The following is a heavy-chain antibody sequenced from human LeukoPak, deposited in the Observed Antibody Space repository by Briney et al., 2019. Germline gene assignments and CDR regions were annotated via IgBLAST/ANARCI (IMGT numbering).Heavy chain of an antibody. D-gene: IGHD6-19*01. CDR1: GDSVSNGSYY. CDR3: ARGGGSGWYYFDY. J-gene: IGHJ4*02. CDR2: IYYSGST. V-gene: IGHV4-61*01. Sequence: KPSETLSLTCTVYGDSVSNGSYYWSWIRQPPGKGLEWIGYIYYSGSTNCNPSLKSRVTISVDTSKNQFSLKLSSVTAADTAVYYCARGGGSGWYYFDYWGQGTLVTVSS.